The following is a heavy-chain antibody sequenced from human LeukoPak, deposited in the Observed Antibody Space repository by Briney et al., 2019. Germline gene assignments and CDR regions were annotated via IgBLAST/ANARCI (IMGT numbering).Heavy chain of an antibody. CDR1: GFTFSRYE. V-gene: IGHV3-48*03. CDR3: ARDYASDY. D-gene: IGHD3-10*01. Sequence: PGGSLRLSCAASGFTFSRYEMNWVRQDPGKGLEWVSYISRSGDTIYFADSVKGRFTISRDNAKNSLYLQMSSLRAEDTAVYYCARDYASDYWGQGTLVTVSS. J-gene: IGHJ4*02. CDR2: ISRSGDTI.